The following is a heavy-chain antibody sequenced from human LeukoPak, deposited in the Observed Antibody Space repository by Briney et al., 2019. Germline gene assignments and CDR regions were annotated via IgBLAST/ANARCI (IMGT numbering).Heavy chain of an antibody. J-gene: IGHJ6*02. CDR2: IWYDGSNK. D-gene: IGHD4-11*01. CDR1: GFTFSSYG. Sequence: PGGSLRLSCAASGFTFSSYGMHWVRQAPGKGLEWVAVIWYDGSNKYYADSVKGRFTISRDNSKNTLYLQMNSLRAEDTAVYYCARDRDYSNYGRYNYYYYGMDVWGQGTTVTVSS. V-gene: IGHV3-33*01. CDR3: ARDRDYSNYGRYNYYYYGMDV.